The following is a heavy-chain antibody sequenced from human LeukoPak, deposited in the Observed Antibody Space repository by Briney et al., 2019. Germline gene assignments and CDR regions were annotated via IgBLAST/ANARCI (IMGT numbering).Heavy chain of an antibody. CDR3: ARVSSRPGAYGDHFDY. V-gene: IGHV4-61*08. D-gene: IGHD4-17*01. CDR1: GGSISNGDHY. Sequence: SETLSLTCTVSGGSISNGDHYWSWIRQHPGKGLEWIGHIYYSGSTYYNPSLKSRVTISVGTSKNQFSLKLSSVTAADTAVYYCARVSSRPGAYGDHFDYWGQGTLVTVSS. CDR2: IYYSGST. J-gene: IGHJ4*02.